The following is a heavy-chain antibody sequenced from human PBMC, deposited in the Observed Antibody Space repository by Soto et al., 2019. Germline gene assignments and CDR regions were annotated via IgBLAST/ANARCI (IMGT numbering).Heavy chain of an antibody. CDR3: ASSTYDYVWGSYPMDY. J-gene: IGHJ4*02. Sequence: SVRLSCAASGFTFSSYWMHWVRQAPGKGLVWVSRINSDGSSTSYADSVKGRFTISRDNAKNTLYLQMNSLRAEDTAVYYCASSTYDYVWGSYPMDYWGQGTLVTVSS. V-gene: IGHV3-74*01. CDR1: GFTFSSYW. D-gene: IGHD3-16*02. CDR2: INSDGSST.